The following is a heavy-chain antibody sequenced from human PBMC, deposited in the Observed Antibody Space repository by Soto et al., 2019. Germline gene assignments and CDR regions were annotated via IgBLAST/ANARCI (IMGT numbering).Heavy chain of an antibody. Sequence: GGSRRLSCDASGFAFSSYAMHWVRQAPGKGLEWVALISNDGYNKDYADSVKGRFTVSRDNSESTLYLQMNSLRAEDTAVYYCATLGWGKAFDYWGQGNLVTVSS. V-gene: IGHV3-30-3*01. CDR1: GFAFSSYA. J-gene: IGHJ4*02. CDR2: ISNDGYNK. CDR3: ATLGWGKAFDY. D-gene: IGHD7-27*01.